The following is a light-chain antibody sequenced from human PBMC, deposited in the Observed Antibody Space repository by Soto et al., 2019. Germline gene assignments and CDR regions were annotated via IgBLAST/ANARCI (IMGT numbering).Light chain of an antibody. CDR3: CSFAGSYTFWV. CDR2: DVS. V-gene: IGLV2-11*01. Sequence: QSALTQPRSVSGSPGQSVTISCTGTSSDVGDYNYVSWYQQYPGKAPKVVIYDVSKRPSGVPDCFSGSKSGDTASLTISGLQAEDEADYYCCSFAGSYTFWVFGGGTKLTVL. CDR1: SSDVGDYNY. J-gene: IGLJ3*02.